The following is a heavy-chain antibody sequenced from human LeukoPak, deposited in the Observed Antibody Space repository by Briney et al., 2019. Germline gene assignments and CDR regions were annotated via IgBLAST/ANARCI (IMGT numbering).Heavy chain of an antibody. CDR1: GFTFSNAW. Sequence: GGSLRLSCAASGFTFSNAWMSWVRQAPGKGLEWVSYISSSGSTIYYADSVKGRFTISRDNAKNPLYLQMNSLRAEDTAVYYCARDFYDYGDAYDAFDIWGQGTMVTVSS. V-gene: IGHV3-11*04. CDR3: ARDFYDYGDAYDAFDI. CDR2: ISSSGSTI. D-gene: IGHD4-17*01. J-gene: IGHJ3*02.